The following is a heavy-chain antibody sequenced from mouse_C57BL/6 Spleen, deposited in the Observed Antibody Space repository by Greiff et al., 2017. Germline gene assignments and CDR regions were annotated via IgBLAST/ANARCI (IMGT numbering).Heavy chain of an antibody. J-gene: IGHJ1*03. CDR1: GYTFTSYW. CDR2: IHPNSGST. Sequence: QVQLQQPGAELVKPGASVKLSCKASGYTFTSYWMHCVKQRPGQGLEWIGMIHPNSGSTNYNEKFKSKATMTVDKSSSTAYLQLRSLTSEDSAVYYCAVSHYGSTQYFDVWGTGTTVTVSS. CDR3: AVSHYGSTQYFDV. D-gene: IGHD1-1*01. V-gene: IGHV1-64*01.